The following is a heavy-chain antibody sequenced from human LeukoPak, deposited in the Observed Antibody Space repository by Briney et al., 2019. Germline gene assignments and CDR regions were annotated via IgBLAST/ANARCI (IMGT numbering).Heavy chain of an antibody. CDR2: INQDGSDT. V-gene: IGHV3-7*01. CDR3: AKGTLEY. J-gene: IGHJ4*02. Sequence: GGSLRLSCAASGFTVSAYCMSWVRQAPGKGLEWVATINQDGSDTFYVDSVKGRFTISTDNSKNSLYLQMNSLRAEDTAVYYCAKGTLEYWGQGTLVSVSS. CDR1: GFTVSAYC.